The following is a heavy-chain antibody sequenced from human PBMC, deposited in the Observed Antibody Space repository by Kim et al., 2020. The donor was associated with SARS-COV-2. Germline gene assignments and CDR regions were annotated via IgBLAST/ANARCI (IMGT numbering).Heavy chain of an antibody. CDR1: GFTFSSYG. Sequence: GGSLRLSCAASGFTFSSYGMHWVRQAPGKGLEWVAVIWYDGSNKYYADSVKGRFTISRDNSKNTLSLQMNSLRAEDTAVYYCAREVNCAGDCGLDYCGQGTLVTVSS. CDR2: IWYDGSNK. CDR3: AREVNCAGDCGLDY. J-gene: IGHJ4*02. D-gene: IGHD2-21*02. V-gene: IGHV3-33*01.